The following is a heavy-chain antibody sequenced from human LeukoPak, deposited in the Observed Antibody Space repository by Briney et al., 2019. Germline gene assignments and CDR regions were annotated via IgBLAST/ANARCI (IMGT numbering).Heavy chain of an antibody. CDR3: ARRYCSGGSCYDLGTIDY. CDR2: INPSGGST. V-gene: IGHV1-46*01. CDR1: GGTFSSYA. J-gene: IGHJ4*02. Sequence: ASVKVSCKASGGTFSSYAISWVRQAPGQGLEWMGIINPSGGSTSYAQKFQGRVTMTRDTSTSTVYMELSSLRSEDTAVYYCARRYCSGGSCYDLGTIDYWGQGTLVTVSS. D-gene: IGHD2-15*01.